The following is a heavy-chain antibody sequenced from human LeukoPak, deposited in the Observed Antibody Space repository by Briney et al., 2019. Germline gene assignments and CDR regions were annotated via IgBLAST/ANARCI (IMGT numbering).Heavy chain of an antibody. J-gene: IGHJ4*02. CDR1: GDSVSSSNYY. CDR3: AREACSSTSCNGIDY. CDR2: IYYGGNT. D-gene: IGHD2-2*01. Sequence: PSETLSLTCAVSGDSVSSSNYYWSWIRQPPGKGLEWIGYIYYGGNTNYNPSLQSRVTISVDTSKSQFSLKLSSVTAADTAVYYCAREACSSTSCNGIDYWGQGTLVTVSS. V-gene: IGHV4-61*01.